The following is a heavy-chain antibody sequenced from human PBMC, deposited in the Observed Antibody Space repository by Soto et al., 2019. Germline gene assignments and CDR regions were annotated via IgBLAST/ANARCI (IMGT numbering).Heavy chain of an antibody. CDR3: ARNQYSSSGLLFYYYVIDV. CDR1: GYTFTSYG. Sequence: ASVKVSCKASGYTFTSYGISWVRQAPGQGLEWMGWISAYNGNTNYAQKLQGRVTMTTDTSTSTAYMELRSLRSDDTAVYYCARNQYSSSGLLFYYYVIDVWGQGTTVTVSS. CDR2: ISAYNGNT. V-gene: IGHV1-18*01. J-gene: IGHJ6*02. D-gene: IGHD6-13*01.